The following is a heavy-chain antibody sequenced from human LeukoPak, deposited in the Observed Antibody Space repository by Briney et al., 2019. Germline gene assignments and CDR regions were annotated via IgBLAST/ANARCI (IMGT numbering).Heavy chain of an antibody. Sequence: GASVKVSCKASGYTFTSYGISWVRQAPGQGLEWMGWISAYNGNTNYAQKLQGRVTMTTDTSTSTAYMELRSLRSDDTAVYYCARGLAGGQQLLEGYFDLWGRGTLVTVSS. CDR2: ISAYNGNT. J-gene: IGHJ2*01. CDR3: ARGLAGGQQLLEGYFDL. V-gene: IGHV1-18*01. D-gene: IGHD6-13*01. CDR1: GYTFTSYG.